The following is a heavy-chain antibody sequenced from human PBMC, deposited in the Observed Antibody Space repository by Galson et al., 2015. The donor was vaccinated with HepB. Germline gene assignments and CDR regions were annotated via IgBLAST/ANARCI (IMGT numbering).Heavy chain of an antibody. CDR2: IDPTDSYT. CDR1: GYTFTNYW. CDR3: ARLQSSRAVAGDY. D-gene: IGHD6-19*01. J-gene: IGHJ4*02. V-gene: IGHV5-10-1*01. Sequence: QSGAEVKKPGESLTISCTASGYTFTNYWISWVRQMPGKGLEWMGRIDPTDSYTNYRPSFQGHVTISVDKSTSTAFLHWSSLQASDTAVYYCARLQSSRAVAGDYWGQGTLITVSS.